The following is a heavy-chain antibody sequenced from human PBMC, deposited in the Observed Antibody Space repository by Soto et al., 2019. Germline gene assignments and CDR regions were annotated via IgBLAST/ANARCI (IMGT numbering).Heavy chain of an antibody. J-gene: IGHJ4*02. CDR3: AVAPYCSSTSCSSDY. V-gene: IGHV1-69*13. Sequence: RASVKVSCKASGGTFSSYAISWVRQAPGQGLEWMGGIIPIFGTANYAQKFQGRVTITADESTSTAYMELSSLRSEDTAVYYCAVAPYCSSTSCSSDYWGQGTLVTVSS. CDR1: GGTFSSYA. CDR2: IIPIFGTA. D-gene: IGHD2-2*01.